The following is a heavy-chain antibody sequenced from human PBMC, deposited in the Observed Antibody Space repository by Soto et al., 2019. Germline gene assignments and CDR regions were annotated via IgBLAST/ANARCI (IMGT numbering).Heavy chain of an antibody. Sequence: QVQLVQSGAEVKKPGASVKVSCKASGYTFTSYAMHWVRQAPGQRLEWMGWINAGNGNTKYSQKFQGRVTITRDTAARTAYMELSSLRSEDTAVYYCARDGLTPYYCYGMDVWGQGTTVTVSS. CDR1: GYTFTSYA. CDR2: INAGNGNT. D-gene: IGHD3-9*01. CDR3: ARDGLTPYYCYGMDV. V-gene: IGHV1-3*01. J-gene: IGHJ6*02.